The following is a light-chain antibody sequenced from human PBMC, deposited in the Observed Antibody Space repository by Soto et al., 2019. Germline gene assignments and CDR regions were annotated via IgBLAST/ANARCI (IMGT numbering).Light chain of an antibody. CDR2: GAP. J-gene: IGKJ4*01. CDR1: QIVSTN. V-gene: IGKV3-15*01. Sequence: EIVMTQSPATLSVSPGERATLSCRASQIVSTNLAWYQQKPGQAPRLLIYGAPTRATGIPARFSGSGSGTEFTLTINSLQSEDFAIYYCQQYNSWPPLTFGGGTKVEIK. CDR3: QQYNSWPPLT.